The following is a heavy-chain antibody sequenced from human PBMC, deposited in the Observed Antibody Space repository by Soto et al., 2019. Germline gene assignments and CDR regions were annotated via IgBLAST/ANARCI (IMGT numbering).Heavy chain of an antibody. Sequence: QVQLHESGPGLVKPSQTLSLTCTVSGGSIDTVIYYWSWIRQSPDKGLEWIGHIYDGGNTYNNPSLNXRXTXSXDTSKNQCSLKLTSVTAADTAAYYCTRGLAGDQVDQWGQGTLVTVSS. CDR2: IYDGGNT. CDR3: TRGLAGDQVDQ. V-gene: IGHV4-30-4*01. CDR1: GGSIDTVIYY. J-gene: IGHJ4*02. D-gene: IGHD6-19*01.